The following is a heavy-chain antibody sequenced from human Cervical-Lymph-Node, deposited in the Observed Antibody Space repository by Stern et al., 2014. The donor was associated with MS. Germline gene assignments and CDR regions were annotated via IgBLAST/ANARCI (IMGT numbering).Heavy chain of an antibody. CDR3: AREVAVAGTFGDYYGMDV. CDR1: EFTFSEYY. D-gene: IGHD6-19*01. CDR2: ISRRGDTI. V-gene: IGHV3-11*01. J-gene: IGHJ6*02. Sequence: EQLEESGGGLVKPGGSLRLSCAASEFTFSEYYMTWIPQAPGKGLEGLSYISRRGDTIYYADSVKGRFTVSRDNAKNSLYLQMNSLRAEDTAVYYCAREVAVAGTFGDYYGMDVWGQGTTVTVSS.